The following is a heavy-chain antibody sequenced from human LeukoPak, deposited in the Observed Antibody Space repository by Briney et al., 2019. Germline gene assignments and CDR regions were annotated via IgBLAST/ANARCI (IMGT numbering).Heavy chain of an antibody. Sequence: PGGSLRLSCAASGFTFSSYWMNWARQAPGKGLEWVASINHNGNVNYYVDSVKGRFTSSRDNAKNSLYLQMSNLRAEDTAVYYCAKDGILTGYPYYFDYWGQGTLVTVSS. CDR2: INHNGNVN. D-gene: IGHD3-9*01. CDR3: AKDGILTGYPYYFDY. J-gene: IGHJ4*02. V-gene: IGHV3-7*03. CDR1: GFTFSSYW.